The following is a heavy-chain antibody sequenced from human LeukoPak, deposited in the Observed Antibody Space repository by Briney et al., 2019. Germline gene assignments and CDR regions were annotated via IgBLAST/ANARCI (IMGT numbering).Heavy chain of an antibody. J-gene: IGHJ4*02. CDR1: EFTFSTYA. CDR2: ISPDGRNK. V-gene: IGHV3-30*04. CDR3: ARSELLGPFFGY. Sequence: GGSLRLSCAASEFTFSTYAMHWVRQAPGKGLEWVAVISPDGRNKYYADSAKGRFSISRDNSKNTLYMQMNSLRAEDTAVYYCARSELLGPFFGYWGQGTLVTVSS. D-gene: IGHD2-8*02.